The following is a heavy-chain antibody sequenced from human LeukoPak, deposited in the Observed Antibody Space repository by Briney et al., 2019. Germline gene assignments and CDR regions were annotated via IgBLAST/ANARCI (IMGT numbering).Heavy chain of an antibody. CDR2: IYYGGSA. J-gene: IGHJ4*02. D-gene: IGHD5-24*01. CDR1: GDSISGSSYY. CDR3: ASADGYKIDY. V-gene: IGHV4-39*01. Sequence: SETLSLTCTVSGDSISGSSYYWGWIRQPPGKGLEWIGNIYYGGSAYYNPSLKSRVSISVDTSNNQFSLKVSSVTAADTAVYYCASADGYKIDYWGQGTLVTVSS.